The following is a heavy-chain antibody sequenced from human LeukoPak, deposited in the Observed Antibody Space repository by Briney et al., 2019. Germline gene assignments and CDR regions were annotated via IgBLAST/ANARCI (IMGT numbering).Heavy chain of an antibody. CDR3: ATLWNSGTNWFDP. CDR1: GFTFSTYG. J-gene: IGHJ5*02. Sequence: PGGSLRLSCAASGFTFSTYGMSWVRQAPGKGLVWVSAISGSGGSTYYADSVKGRFTISRDNAKNSLYLQMNSLRAEDTAVYYCATLWNSGTNWFDPWGQGTLVTVSS. D-gene: IGHD1-14*01. CDR2: ISGSGGST. V-gene: IGHV3-23*01.